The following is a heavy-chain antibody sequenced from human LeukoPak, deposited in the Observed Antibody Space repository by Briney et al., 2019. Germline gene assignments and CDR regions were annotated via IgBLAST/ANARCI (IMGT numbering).Heavy chain of an antibody. CDR3: ARGGLITIFGVVTYNWFDP. Sequence: PSETLSLTCAVYGGSLSGYYWSWIRQPPGKGLEWIGEINHSGSTSYNPSLKSRVTISVDTSKNQFSLKLSSVTAADTAVYYCARGGLITIFGVVTYNWFDPWGQGTLVTVSS. CDR1: GGSLSGYY. V-gene: IGHV4-34*01. D-gene: IGHD3-3*01. CDR2: INHSGST. J-gene: IGHJ5*02.